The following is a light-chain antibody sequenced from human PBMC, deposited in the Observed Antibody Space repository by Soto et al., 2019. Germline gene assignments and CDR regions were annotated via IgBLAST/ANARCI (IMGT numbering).Light chain of an antibody. CDR3: QQYNSYPS. Sequence: DIQMTQSPSTLSASVGDRVTITCRASQSISSWLAWYQQKPGKAPKLLIYKASSLESGVPSRFSGRGSGTAFTLTTSSLQPDDFAPYYCQQYNSYPSFGGGTKVEIK. CDR1: QSISSW. CDR2: KAS. V-gene: IGKV1-5*03. J-gene: IGKJ4*01.